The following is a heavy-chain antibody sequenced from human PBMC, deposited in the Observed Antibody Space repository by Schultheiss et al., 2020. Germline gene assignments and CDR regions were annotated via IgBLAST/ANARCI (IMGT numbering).Heavy chain of an antibody. J-gene: IGHJ4*02. CDR3: ARRGLTGDY. V-gene: IGHV3-7*01. D-gene: IGHD7-27*01. CDR1: GFTFSNAW. Sequence: GGSLRLSCAASGFTFSNAWMSWVRQAPGKGLEWVANIKQDGSEKYYVDSVKGRFTITRDNAKNSLYLQMNSLRAEDTAVYYCARRGLTGDYWGQGTLVTVSS. CDR2: IKQDGSEK.